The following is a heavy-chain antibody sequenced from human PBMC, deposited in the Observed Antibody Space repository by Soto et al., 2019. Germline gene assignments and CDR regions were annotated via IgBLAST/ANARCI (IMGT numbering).Heavy chain of an antibody. J-gene: IGHJ6*02. V-gene: IGHV4-34*01. CDR1: GGSFSGYY. CDR3: ARGLSPPWYYGLDV. CDR2: INHSGST. Sequence: SETLSLTCAVYGGSFSGYYWSWIRQPPGKGLEWIGEINHSGSTNYNPSLKSRVTISVDTSKIQFSLKLSSVTAADTAVYYCARGLSPPWYYGLDVWGQGTTVTVSS.